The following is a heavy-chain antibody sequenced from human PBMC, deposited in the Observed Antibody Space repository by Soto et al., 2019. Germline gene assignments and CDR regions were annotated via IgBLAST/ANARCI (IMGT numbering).Heavy chain of an antibody. D-gene: IGHD6-19*01. CDR3: TPLALKYSSGWYEFSD. Sequence: EVQLVASGGGLVKPGGSLRLSCAASGFTFSNVWMNWVRQAPGKGLEWVGRIKSKTDSGTTDYAAPGKGRFTISRDGSKNTQYLQMHSLNTEDTAVYYCTPLALKYSSGWYEFSDWGQGTRVTVSS. CDR1: GFTFSNVW. CDR2: IKSKTDSGTT. V-gene: IGHV3-15*07. J-gene: IGHJ4*02.